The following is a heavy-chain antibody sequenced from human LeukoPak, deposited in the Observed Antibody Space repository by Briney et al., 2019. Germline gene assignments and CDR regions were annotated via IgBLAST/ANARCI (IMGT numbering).Heavy chain of an antibody. D-gene: IGHD2-2*01. V-gene: IGHV4-38-2*02. CDR2: IYHSGST. Sequence: PSETLSLTCTVSGYSISSGYYWGWIRQPPGKGLEWIGSIYHSGSTYYNPSLKSRVTISVDTSKNQFSLKLSSVTAADTAVYYCARDTVVPAAQYDYWGQGTLVTVSS. CDR1: GYSISSGYY. CDR3: ARDTVVPAAQYDY. J-gene: IGHJ4*02.